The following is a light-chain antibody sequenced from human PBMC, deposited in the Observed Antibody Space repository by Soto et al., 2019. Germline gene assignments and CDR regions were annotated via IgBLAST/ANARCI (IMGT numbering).Light chain of an antibody. J-gene: IGKJ1*01. V-gene: IGKV1-5*03. CDR3: QQYNNYPWT. Sequence: DVQMTQSPSTLSASVGDRVTITCRASQNILTSLAWYQQKPGKAPNLLIYKASNLQGGVPSRFSGNGSETEFTLTISSLQPDDFATYYCQQYNNYPWTFGLGTKVEIK. CDR2: KAS. CDR1: QNILTS.